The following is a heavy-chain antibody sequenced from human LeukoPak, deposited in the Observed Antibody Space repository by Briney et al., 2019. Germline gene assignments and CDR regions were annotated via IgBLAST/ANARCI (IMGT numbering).Heavy chain of an antibody. CDR3: AKDHSYGSYYYYYYYMDV. J-gene: IGHJ6*03. Sequence: GGSLRLSCAASGFTFSSYAMSWVRQAPGKGLEWVSAISGSGGSTYYADSVKGRFTISRDNSKNTLYLQMNSLRAEDTAVYYCAKDHSYGSYYYYYYYMDVWGKGTTVTVSS. D-gene: IGHD5-18*01. V-gene: IGHV3-23*01. CDR1: GFTFSSYA. CDR2: ISGSGGST.